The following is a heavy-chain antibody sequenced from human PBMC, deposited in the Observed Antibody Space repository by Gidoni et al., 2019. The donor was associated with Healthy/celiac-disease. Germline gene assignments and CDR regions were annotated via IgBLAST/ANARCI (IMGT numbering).Heavy chain of an antibody. CDR3: ARQKGATIFSAIHDY. V-gene: IGHV3-21*01. J-gene: IGHJ4*02. CDR2: ISSSSSYI. D-gene: IGHD3-3*01. CDR1: GFTFSSYS. Sequence: EVQLVESGGGLVKPGGSLSLSCAASGFTFSSYSMNWVRQAPGKGLEWVSSISSSSSYIYYADSVKGRFTISRDNAKNSLYLQMNSLRAEDTAVYYCARQKGATIFSAIHDYWGQGTLVTVSS.